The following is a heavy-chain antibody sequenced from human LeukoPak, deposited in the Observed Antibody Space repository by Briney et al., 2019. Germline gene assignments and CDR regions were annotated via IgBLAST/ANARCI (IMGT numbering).Heavy chain of an antibody. Sequence: PGGSLRLSCAASGFTFDDYAMHWVRQAPGKGLEWVSGISWNSGSIGYADSVKGRFTISRDNAKNSLYLLMNSLRAEDTALYYCAKELSSGWFYWGQGTLVTVSS. CDR1: GFTFDDYA. V-gene: IGHV3-9*01. J-gene: IGHJ4*02. CDR3: AKELSSGWFY. D-gene: IGHD6-19*01. CDR2: ISWNSGSI.